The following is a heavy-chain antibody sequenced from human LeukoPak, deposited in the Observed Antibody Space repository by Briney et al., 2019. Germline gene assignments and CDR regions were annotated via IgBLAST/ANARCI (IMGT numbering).Heavy chain of an antibody. D-gene: IGHD2-21*02. V-gene: IGHV4-31*01. CDR2: ICYSGST. J-gene: IGHJ4*02. Sequence: SQTLSLTCTVSGGSISSAGSGWSWLRQRPGKGLEGFVYICYSGSTYYNPSLKGPVTISVDTSKNQFSLRLSSVTAAATAVYYCASGGAYCGADCYLPAFDYWGQGTLVTVSS. CDR3: ASGGAYCGADCYLPAFDY. CDR1: GGSISSAGSG.